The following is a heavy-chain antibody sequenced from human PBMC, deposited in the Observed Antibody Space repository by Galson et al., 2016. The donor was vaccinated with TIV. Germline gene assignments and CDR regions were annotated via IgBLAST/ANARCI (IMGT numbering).Heavy chain of an antibody. V-gene: IGHV3-30*03. D-gene: IGHD2/OR15-2a*01. J-gene: IGHJ4*02. CDR3: ARVYLSYFFDY. Sequence: SLRLSCAASGFTFSSYGLHWVRQAPGKGLEWVAYISYDGSEKSYGESVKGRFTISRDKTRNTLHLQMKSLRVEDSAVYYCARVYLSYFFDYWGQGTLVTVSS. CDR1: GFTFSSYG. CDR2: ISYDGSEK.